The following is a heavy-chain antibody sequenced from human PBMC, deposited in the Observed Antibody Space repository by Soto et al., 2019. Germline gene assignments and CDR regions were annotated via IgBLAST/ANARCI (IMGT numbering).Heavy chain of an antibody. D-gene: IGHD5-12*01. CDR1: GGSINIGGYY. CDR3: ARYDAESGSNKLDP. CDR2: ISYSGNT. V-gene: IGHV4-39*07. Sequence: QLQLQESGPGLVKPSETLSLTCTVSGGSINIGGYYWVWIRQPPGKGLEWIGSISYSGNTNYSPSLKSRATLSVDTSRNQFSLRLTSVTAADTAIYYCARYDAESGSNKLDPWGQGTLVTVSS. J-gene: IGHJ5*02.